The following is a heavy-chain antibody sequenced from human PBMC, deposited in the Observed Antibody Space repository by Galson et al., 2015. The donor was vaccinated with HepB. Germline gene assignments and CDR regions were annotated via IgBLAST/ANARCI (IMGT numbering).Heavy chain of an antibody. D-gene: IGHD6-13*01. CDR2: MSNSGTFI. V-gene: IGHV3-33*01. CDR1: GFSFSAYG. CDR3: ARARRHSTPDPHHFDY. Sequence: SLRLSCAASGFSFSAYGMHWVRQTPGKGLEWVAVMSNSGTFIRYADSMEGRFTISRDNSKNILYLQMNSLRAEDTAIYYCARARRHSTPDPHHFDYWGQGSLVTVSS. J-gene: IGHJ4*02.